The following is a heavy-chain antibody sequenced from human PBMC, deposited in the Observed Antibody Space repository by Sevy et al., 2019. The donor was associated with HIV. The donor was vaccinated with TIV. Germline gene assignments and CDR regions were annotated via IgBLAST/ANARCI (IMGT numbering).Heavy chain of an antibody. J-gene: IGHJ4*02. Sequence: GGSLRLSCAASGFTFSSYAMHWVRQAPGKGLEWVAVISYDGSNKYYADSVKGRFTISRDNSKNTLYLQMNSLRAEDTAVYYCARDYGDYYFDYWGQRTLVTVSS. CDR2: ISYDGSNK. CDR3: ARDYGDYYFDY. CDR1: GFTFSSYA. V-gene: IGHV3-30-3*01. D-gene: IGHD4-17*01.